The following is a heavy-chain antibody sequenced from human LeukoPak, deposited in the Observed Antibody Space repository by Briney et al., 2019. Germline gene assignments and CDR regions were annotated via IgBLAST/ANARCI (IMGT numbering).Heavy chain of an antibody. CDR2: ISYAGSNN. Sequence: GGSLRLSCAASGFTFSSYGMHWVRQAPGKGLEWLAVISYAGSNNYYADSVRGRFTISRDNSKNTLYLQMDSLRVEDTAVYHCAKGLGVGVAFYYYGMDVWGQGAAVTVSS. CDR1: GFTFSSYG. D-gene: IGHD1-26*01. CDR3: AKGLGVGVAFYYYGMDV. V-gene: IGHV3-30*18. J-gene: IGHJ6*02.